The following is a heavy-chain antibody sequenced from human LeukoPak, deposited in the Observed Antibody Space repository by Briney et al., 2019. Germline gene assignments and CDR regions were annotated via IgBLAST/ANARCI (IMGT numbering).Heavy chain of an antibody. CDR1: GFTFSSYA. D-gene: IGHD1-26*01. V-gene: IGHV3-30*04. J-gene: IGHJ4*02. CDR3: ARVGFGGSYYVAFDY. CDR2: ISYDGANK. Sequence: PGGSLRLSCAASGFTFSSYAMHWVRQAPGKGLEWVAVISYDGANKYYADAVKGRFTISRDNSKNTLYLQMNSLRAEDTAVYYCARVGFGGSYYVAFDYWGQGTLVTVSS.